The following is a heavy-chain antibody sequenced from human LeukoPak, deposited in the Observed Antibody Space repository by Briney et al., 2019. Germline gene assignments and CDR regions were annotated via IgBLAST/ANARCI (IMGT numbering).Heavy chain of an antibody. Sequence: PGGSLRLSCAASGFTFNNYAMSWVRQAPGKGLEWVSGLSGSGGHTYYADSVKGRFTISRDNAKNSLYLQMNSLRAEDTAVYYCATSNYGGNSEQDYYYYYGMDVWGQGTTVTVSS. J-gene: IGHJ6*02. CDR2: LSGSGGHT. CDR3: ATSNYGGNSEQDYYYYYGMDV. V-gene: IGHV3-23*01. CDR1: GFTFNNYA. D-gene: IGHD4-23*01.